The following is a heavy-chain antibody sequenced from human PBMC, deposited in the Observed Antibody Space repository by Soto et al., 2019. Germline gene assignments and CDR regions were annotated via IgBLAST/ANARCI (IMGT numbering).Heavy chain of an antibody. Sequence: SETLSLTCTVSGGSISSSSYYWGWIRQPPGKGLEWIGSIYYSGSTYYNPSLKSRVTISVDTSKNQFSLKLSSVTAADTAVYYCARIRYSGYDLIDYWGQGTLVTVSS. J-gene: IGHJ4*02. CDR3: ARIRYSGYDLIDY. V-gene: IGHV4-39*01. CDR1: GGSISSSSYY. CDR2: IYYSGST. D-gene: IGHD5-12*01.